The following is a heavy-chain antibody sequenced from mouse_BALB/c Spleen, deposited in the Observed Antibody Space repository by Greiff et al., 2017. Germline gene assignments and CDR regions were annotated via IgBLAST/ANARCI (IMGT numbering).Heavy chain of an antibody. CDR3: ARPLLRSMDY. V-gene: IGHV1-69*02. D-gene: IGHD1-1*01. Sequence: QVQLQQPGAELVKPGASVKLSCKASGYTFTSYWMHWVKQRPGQGLEWIGEIDPSDSYTNYNQKFKGKATLTVDKSSSTAYMQLSSLTSEDSAVYYCARPLLRSMDYWGQGTSVTVSS. J-gene: IGHJ4*01. CDR1: GYTFTSYW. CDR2: IDPSDSYT.